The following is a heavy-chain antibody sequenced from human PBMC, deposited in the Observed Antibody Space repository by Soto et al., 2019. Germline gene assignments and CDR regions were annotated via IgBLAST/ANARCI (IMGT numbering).Heavy chain of an antibody. J-gene: IGHJ4*02. CDR1: RGSFTSNNL. Sequence: SVTQSRTSAVSRGSFTSNNLWTWVRQPPGRGLEWIGEIYRTGSTNYNPSLKSRVTISLDKSENQFSLKVTSLTAADTAVYYCASRDPGTSVDYWGQGTLVT. CDR2: IYRTGST. D-gene: IGHD1-7*01. V-gene: IGHV4-4*02. CDR3: ASRDPGTSVDY.